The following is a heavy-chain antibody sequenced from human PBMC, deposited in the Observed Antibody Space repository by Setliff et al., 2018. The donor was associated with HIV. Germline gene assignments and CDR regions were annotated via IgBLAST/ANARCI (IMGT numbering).Heavy chain of an antibody. D-gene: IGHD4-17*01. CDR2: TSSSGATI. CDR3: ARDPYPYGDYGSQTFYMYYYGLDV. CDR1: GFTFSSYS. Sequence: HPGGSLKLSCAASGFTFSSYSMNWVRQAPGKGLDWVSYTSSSGATIYYADSVKGRFTIYRDNTKNSLYLQMNSLRAEDTAVYYCARDPYPYGDYGSQTFYMYYYGLDVWGQGTTVTVSS. J-gene: IGHJ6*02. V-gene: IGHV3-48*04.